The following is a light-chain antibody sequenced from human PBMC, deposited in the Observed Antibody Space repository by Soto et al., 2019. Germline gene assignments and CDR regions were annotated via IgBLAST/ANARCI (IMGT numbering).Light chain of an antibody. J-gene: IGLJ2*01. V-gene: IGLV2-14*01. Sequence: QSVLTQPASVSGSPGQSITISCTGTSSDVGVYNYVSWYQQRPGKAPKLMIYEVTNRPSGVSNRFSGSKSGNTASLTISGLQAEDEADYYCSSYTSSITLVFGGGTKLTVL. CDR3: SSYTSSITLV. CDR1: SSDVGVYNY. CDR2: EVT.